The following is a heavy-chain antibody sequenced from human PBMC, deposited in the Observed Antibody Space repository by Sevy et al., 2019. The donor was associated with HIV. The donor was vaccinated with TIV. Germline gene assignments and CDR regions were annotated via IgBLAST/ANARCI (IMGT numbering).Heavy chain of an antibody. Sequence: GGSLRLSCATPGFSFGNYLMSWVRQAPGKGLEWVANIMQDRSETYFDDSVKGRFTISRDNAKNSIHLEMRSLGVEDTAVYDCARLGGYNSGWFFDLWGQGTLVVVSS. D-gene: IGHD6-19*01. V-gene: IGHV3-7*01. J-gene: IGHJ4*02. CDR1: GFSFGNYL. CDR3: ARLGGYNSGWFFDL. CDR2: IMQDRSET.